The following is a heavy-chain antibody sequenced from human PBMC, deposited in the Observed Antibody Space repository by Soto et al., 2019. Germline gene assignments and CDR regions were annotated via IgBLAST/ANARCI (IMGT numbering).Heavy chain of an antibody. CDR3: ARVVYTGYEYDFDD. J-gene: IGHJ4*02. V-gene: IGHV3-74*01. CDR1: GFTFSSYW. D-gene: IGHD5-12*01. CDR2: INSDGSST. Sequence: HPGGSLRLSCAASGFTFSSYWMHWVRQAPGKGLVWVSHINSDGSSTSYADSVEGRFTISRDNARNTLYLQMNSLRAEDTAVYYCARVVYTGYEYDFDDWGQGTRVTVAS.